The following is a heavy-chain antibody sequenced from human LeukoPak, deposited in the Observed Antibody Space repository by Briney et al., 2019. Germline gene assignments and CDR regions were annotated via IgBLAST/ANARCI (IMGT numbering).Heavy chain of an antibody. V-gene: IGHV4-59*11. CDR1: ADSISSRY. J-gene: IGHJ4*02. Sequence: SETLSLTCTVSADSISSRYCSWIRQPPGRGLDWIGYIHYSGTTNYNPSLKSRVTISVDTSKKQFSLKLKSVTAADTAVYYCANLHYVSSGSNFDYWGQGTLVTVSS. CDR2: IHYSGTT. CDR3: ANLHYVSSGSNFDY. D-gene: IGHD3-22*01.